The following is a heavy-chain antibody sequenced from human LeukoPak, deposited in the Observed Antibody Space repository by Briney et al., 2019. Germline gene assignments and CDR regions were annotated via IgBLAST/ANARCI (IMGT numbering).Heavy chain of an antibody. CDR3: ARGVAAAGANNFDY. CDR2: INPNSGGT. Sequence: ASVKVSCKASGYIFTSYIMNWVRQAPGQGLEWMGWINPNSGGTNYAQKFQGRVTMTRDTSISTAYMELSRLRSDDTAVYYCARGVAAAGANNFDYWGQGTLVTVSS. CDR1: GYIFTSYI. D-gene: IGHD6-13*01. J-gene: IGHJ4*02. V-gene: IGHV1-2*02.